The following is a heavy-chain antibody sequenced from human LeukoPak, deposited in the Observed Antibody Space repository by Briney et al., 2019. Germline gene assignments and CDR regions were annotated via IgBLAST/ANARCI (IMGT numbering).Heavy chain of an antibody. J-gene: IGHJ5*02. CDR2: INPNGGET. V-gene: IGHV1-2*02. D-gene: IGHD4-11*01. CDR1: GFTFIGYY. Sequence: GASVKVSCKASGFTFIGYYIHWVRRAPGQGLAWMGWINPNGGETHYAQKFQGRVTLTTDTSLSTAYLGLSSLISDDTAVYYCARSHDYTNYVSPWGQGTLVTVSS. CDR3: ARSHDYTNYVSP.